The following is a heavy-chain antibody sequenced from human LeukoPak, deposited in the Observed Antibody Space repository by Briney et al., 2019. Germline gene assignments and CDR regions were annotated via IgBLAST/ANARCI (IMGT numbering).Heavy chain of an antibody. D-gene: IGHD3-16*02. V-gene: IGHV1-18*01. CDR3: ARAVITFGGVIVYFDY. CDR2: ISAYNGNT. CDR1: GYTFTSYG. J-gene: IGHJ4*02. Sequence: GASVKVSCKASGYTFTSYGISWVRQAPGQGLEWMGWISAYNGNTNYAQKLQGRVTMTTDTSTGTAYMELRSLRSDDTAVYYCARAVITFGGVIVYFDYWGQGTLVTVSS.